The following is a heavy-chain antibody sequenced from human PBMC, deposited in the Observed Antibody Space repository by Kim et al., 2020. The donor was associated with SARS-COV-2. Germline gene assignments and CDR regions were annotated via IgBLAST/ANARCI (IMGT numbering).Heavy chain of an antibody. CDR3: AREIPRQAYCSSTSCYGTFDY. J-gene: IGHJ4*02. Sequence: SVKVSCKASGGTFSSYAISWVRQAPGQGLEWMGGIIPIFGTANYAQKFQGRVTITADESTSTAYMELSSLRSEDTAVYYCAREIPRQAYCSSTSCYGTFDYWGQGTLVTVSS. CDR1: GGTFSSYA. CDR2: IIPIFGTA. V-gene: IGHV1-69*13. D-gene: IGHD2-2*01.